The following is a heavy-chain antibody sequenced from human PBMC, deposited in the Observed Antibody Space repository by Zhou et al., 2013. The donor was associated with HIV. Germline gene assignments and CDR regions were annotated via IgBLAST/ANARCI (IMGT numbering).Heavy chain of an antibody. J-gene: IGHJ3*02. Sequence: QVQLVQSGAEVRKPGASVKVSCKASGYTFTNYGISWVRQAPGQGLEWLGWINGYNGNSRYRQNFQDRVSMSTDSATTTAYMELRSLRSDDTAVYYCASVRCHVDHCYFPLLGTAFDIWAKGQWSPSLQ. V-gene: IGHV1-18*01. CDR3: ASVRCHVDHCYFPLLGTAFDI. CDR2: INGYNGNS. D-gene: IGHD2-15*01. CDR1: GYTFTNYG.